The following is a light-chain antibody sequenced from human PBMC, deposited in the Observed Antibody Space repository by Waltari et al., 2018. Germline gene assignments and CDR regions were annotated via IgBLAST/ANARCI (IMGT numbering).Light chain of an antibody. V-gene: IGKV3-20*01. CDR2: GAY. CDR1: QTVRTTS. J-gene: IGKJ4*01. CDR3: QQYDISPRT. Sequence: EIVLTQSPGTLSLSPGQRATLSCRASQTVRTTSLAWYHQRPGQAPPLVIYGAYRRAAGMRDRFGGSESGTDFSLTIRSLEPEDFAVYYCQQYDISPRTFGGGTKVEIK.